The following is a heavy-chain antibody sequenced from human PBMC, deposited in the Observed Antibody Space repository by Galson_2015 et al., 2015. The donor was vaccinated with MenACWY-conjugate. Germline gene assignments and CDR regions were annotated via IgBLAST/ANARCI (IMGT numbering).Heavy chain of an antibody. D-gene: IGHD3-9*01. CDR3: ARDRRYFDSRGWPNVDY. V-gene: IGHV3-11*05. Sequence: LRLSCAASGFTFSDHYMSWIRQAPGKGLEWVSYISTSSTYTNYADSVKGRFTISRDNARNSLYLQMNSLRAEDTAVYYCARDRRYFDSRGWPNVDYWGQGTLVTVSS. J-gene: IGHJ4*02. CDR2: ISTSSTYT. CDR1: GFTFSDHY.